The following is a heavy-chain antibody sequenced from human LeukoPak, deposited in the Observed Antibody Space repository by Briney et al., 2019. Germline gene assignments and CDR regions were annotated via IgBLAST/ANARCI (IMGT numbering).Heavy chain of an antibody. CDR2: IRGKAFGGTT. V-gene: IGHV3-49*04. D-gene: IGHD2-2*01. J-gene: IGHJ4*02. CDR3: TRDPRFSISWFSDY. CDR1: GFTFSSYW. Sequence: PGGSLRLSCAASGFTFSSYWMSWVRQAPGKGLEWVGVIRGKAFGGTTDYVASVKGRFTISRDDSESIAYLQMDSLKNEDTAVYYCTRDPRFSISWFSDYWGQGTLVTVSS.